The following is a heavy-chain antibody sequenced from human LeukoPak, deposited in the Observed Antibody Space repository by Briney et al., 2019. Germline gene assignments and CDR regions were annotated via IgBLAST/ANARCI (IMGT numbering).Heavy chain of an antibody. V-gene: IGHV3-23*01. CDR1: GISFSTYA. CDR3: AKSLPLAGRRPFFFDY. Sequence: PGGSLRLSCTASGISFSTYAMSWVRQTPGKGLEWVSAISGSGRSPYYADSVKGHFTISRDNSKNTLYLQMNSLSPEDTAIYYCAKSLPLAGRRPFFFDYWGQGTLVTVSS. CDR2: ISGSGRSP. D-gene: IGHD6-19*01. J-gene: IGHJ4*02.